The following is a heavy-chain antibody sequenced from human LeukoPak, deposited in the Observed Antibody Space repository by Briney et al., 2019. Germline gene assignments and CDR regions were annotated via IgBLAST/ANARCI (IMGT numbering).Heavy chain of an antibody. CDR1: GGSISSYY. J-gene: IGHJ6*03. D-gene: IGHD3-22*01. Sequence: SETLSLTCTVSGGSISSYYWSWIRQPAGKGLEWIGRIYTSGSTNYNLSLKSRVTMSVDTSKNQFSLKLSSVTAADTAVYYCARVNRNDYDGSGYYSSYYYYYMDVWGKGTTVTVSS. CDR2: IYTSGST. CDR3: ARVNRNDYDGSGYYSSYYYYYMDV. V-gene: IGHV4-4*07.